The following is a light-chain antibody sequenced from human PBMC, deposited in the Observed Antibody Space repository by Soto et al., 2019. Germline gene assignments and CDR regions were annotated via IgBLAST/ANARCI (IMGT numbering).Light chain of an antibody. CDR1: QIISTY. J-gene: IGKJ2*01. CDR2: AAS. Sequence: DIQMTQSPSSLSASVGDRVTITCRASQIISTYLNWYQQKPGKAPKVLIYAASSLQSGVPSRFNGSGSGTDFTLTISGLQPEDFGTYYCQQTSSSPRTFGHGTKLEIK. V-gene: IGKV1-39*01. CDR3: QQTSSSPRT.